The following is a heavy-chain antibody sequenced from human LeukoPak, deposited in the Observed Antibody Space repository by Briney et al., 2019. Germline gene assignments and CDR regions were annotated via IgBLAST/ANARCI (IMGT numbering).Heavy chain of an antibody. J-gene: IGHJ4*02. V-gene: IGHV3-11*05. CDR2: ISSSSSYT. CDR1: GFTFSDYY. D-gene: IGHD5-18*01. Sequence: PGGSLRLSCAASGFTFSDYYMSWIRQAPGKGLEWVSYISSSSSYTNYADSVKGRFTISRDNAKNSLYLQMNSLRAEDTAVYYCAKDHTRGYSYGPRYYDYWGQGTLVTVSS. CDR3: AKDHTRGYSYGPRYYDY.